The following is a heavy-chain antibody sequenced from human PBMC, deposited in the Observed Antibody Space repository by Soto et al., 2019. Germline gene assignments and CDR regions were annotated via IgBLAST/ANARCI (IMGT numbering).Heavy chain of an antibody. J-gene: IGHJ6*02. CDR2: IDWDDDK. Sequence: SGPTLVNPTQTLTLTCTFSGFSLSTSGMCVSWIRQPPGKALEWLALIDWDDDKYYSTSLNTGLTISKETSKNQVVLTMTNMDPVDTATYYSTRSVYESAWGSYYCGMVVWGRGPTVTAS. D-gene: IGHD3-16*01. V-gene: IGHV2-70*01. CDR1: GFSLSTSGMC. CDR3: TRSVYESAWGSYYCGMVV.